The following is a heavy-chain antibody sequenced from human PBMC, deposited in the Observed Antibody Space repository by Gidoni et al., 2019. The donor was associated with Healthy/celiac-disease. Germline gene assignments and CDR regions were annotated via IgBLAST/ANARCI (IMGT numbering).Heavy chain of an antibody. J-gene: IGHJ5*02. CDR2: IKQEGSEK. CDR1: GFDLSSYW. CDR3: ARDRLVRGGWFDP. D-gene: IGHD3-10*01. Sequence: EVQLVESGGGLVRPGGSLRLACAASGFDLSSYWMSWVRQAPGKGLEWVANIKQEGSEKYYVDSVKGRFTISRDNAKNSLYLQMNSLRAEDTAVYYCARDRLVRGGWFDPWGQGTLVTVSS. V-gene: IGHV3-7*01.